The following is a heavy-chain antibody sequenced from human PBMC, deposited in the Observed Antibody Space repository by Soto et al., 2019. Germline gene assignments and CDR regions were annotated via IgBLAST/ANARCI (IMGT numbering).Heavy chain of an antibody. D-gene: IGHD4-4*01. CDR2: ISWNGGRI. CDR1: GFTFEDFA. CDR3: AIIGSNYLYYFDS. V-gene: IGHV3-9*01. J-gene: IGHJ4*02. Sequence: EVQLVESGGGLVQPGRSLRLSCAASGFTFEDFAMNWVRQAPGKGPEWVSRISWNGGRIDYADSVKGRFTISRDNAKNALYLQMNSLRPEHTASYYCAIIGSNYLYYFDSWAQGTLVTVSS.